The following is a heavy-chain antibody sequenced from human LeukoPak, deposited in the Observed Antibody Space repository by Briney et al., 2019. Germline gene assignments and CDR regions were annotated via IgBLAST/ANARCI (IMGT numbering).Heavy chain of an antibody. D-gene: IGHD2-21*02. Sequence: RGSRSPSCLVSGFSSTANYTRLVRQAPGKGLEWVSYISTSGNYIKDADSVKGRFTISRDNAKNSLFLRMSSLRVEDTAVTSCKQRATSWYSHKYLDDWGRGTLVTVSS. CDR1: GFSSTANY. CDR3: KQRATSWYSHKYLDD. CDR2: ISTSGNYI. V-gene: IGHV3-11*03. J-gene: IGHJ2*01.